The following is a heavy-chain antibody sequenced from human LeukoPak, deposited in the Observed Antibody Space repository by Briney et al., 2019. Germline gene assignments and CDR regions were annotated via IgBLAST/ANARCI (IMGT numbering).Heavy chain of an antibody. J-gene: IGHJ5*02. Sequence: SETLSLTCAVYGGSFSGYYWSWIRQPPGKGLEWIGEINHSGSTNYNPSLKSRVTISVDTSKNQFSLKLSSVIAADTAVYYCARGRGSSSSNWFDPWGQGTLVTVSS. D-gene: IGHD6-13*01. CDR2: INHSGST. CDR3: ARGRGSSSSNWFDP. V-gene: IGHV4-34*01. CDR1: GGSFSGYY.